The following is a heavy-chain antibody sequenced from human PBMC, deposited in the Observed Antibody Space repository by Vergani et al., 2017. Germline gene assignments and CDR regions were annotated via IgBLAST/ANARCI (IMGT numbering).Heavy chain of an antibody. J-gene: IGHJ4*02. CDR1: GGTFSSYA. Sequence: QVQLVQSGAEVKKPGSSVKVSCKASGGTFSSYAISWVRQAPGQGLEWMGRIIPIFGTANYAQKFQGRVTITADESTSTAYMELSSLRSEDTAVYYWARGLDSFLGGSGSYYDYWGQGTLVTVSS. D-gene: IGHD3-10*01. CDR2: IIPIFGTA. CDR3: ARGLDSFLGGSGSYYDY. V-gene: IGHV1-69*13.